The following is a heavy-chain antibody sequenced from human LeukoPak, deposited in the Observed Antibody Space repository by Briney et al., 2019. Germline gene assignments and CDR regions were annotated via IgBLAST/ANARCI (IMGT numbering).Heavy chain of an antibody. V-gene: IGHV3-74*01. J-gene: IGHJ6*02. CDR1: GFTFTTYW. Sequence: GGSLRLSCAASGFTFTTYWMHWVRQAPGKGLVWVSHINSDGSITSYADSVKGRFTISRDNAENTLYLQMNSLRAEDTAVYYCARDAVDTANAVWGQGTTVTVSS. CDR2: INSDGSIT. D-gene: IGHD5-18*01. CDR3: ARDAVDTANAV.